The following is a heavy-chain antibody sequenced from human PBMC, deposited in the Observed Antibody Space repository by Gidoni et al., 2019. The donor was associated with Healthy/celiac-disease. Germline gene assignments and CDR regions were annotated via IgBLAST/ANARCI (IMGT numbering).Heavy chain of an antibody. CDR2: ISHSGST. D-gene: IGHD3-10*01. Sequence: QVQLQESGPGLVKPSETLSLTCTVSGYSISSGYYWGWMRQPPGKGLEWIGSISHSGSTYYNPSLKSRVTISVDTSKNQFSLKLSSVTAADTAVYYCATFITMVRGVISGFDYWGQGTLVTVSS. V-gene: IGHV4-38-2*02. CDR3: ATFITMVRGVISGFDY. CDR1: GYSISSGYY. J-gene: IGHJ4*02.